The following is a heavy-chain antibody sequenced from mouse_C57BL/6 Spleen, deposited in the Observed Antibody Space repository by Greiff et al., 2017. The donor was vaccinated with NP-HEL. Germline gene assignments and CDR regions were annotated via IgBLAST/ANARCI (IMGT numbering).Heavy chain of an antibody. CDR2: SSSGSSTI. CDR3: ARGEDSSGYLAY. D-gene: IGHD3-2*02. CDR1: GFTFSDYG. J-gene: IGHJ3*01. Sequence: EVKLMESGGGLVKPGGSLQLSCAASGFTFSDYGMHWVRQAPEKGLEWVAYSSSGSSTIYYADTVKGRFTISRDNAKNTLFLQMTSLRSEDTAMYYCARGEDSSGYLAYWGQGTLVTVSA. V-gene: IGHV5-17*01.